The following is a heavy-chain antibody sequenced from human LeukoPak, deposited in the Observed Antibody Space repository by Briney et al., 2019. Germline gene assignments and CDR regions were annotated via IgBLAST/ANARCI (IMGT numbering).Heavy chain of an antibody. J-gene: IGHJ6*02. CDR3: ARPTTVTTSFYYYYGMDV. V-gene: IGHV3-48*03. D-gene: IGHD4-17*01. CDR1: GFTFSSYE. Sequence: GGSLRLSCAASGFTFSSYEMNWVRQAPGKGLEWVSYISSSGSTIYYADFVKGRFTISRDNAKNSLYLQMNSLRAEDTAVYYCARPTTVTTSFYYYYGMDVWGQGTTVTVSS. CDR2: ISSSGSTI.